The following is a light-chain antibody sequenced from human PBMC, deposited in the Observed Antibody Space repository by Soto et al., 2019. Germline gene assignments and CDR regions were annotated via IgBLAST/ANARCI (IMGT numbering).Light chain of an antibody. Sequence: QSVLTQPPSVSGAPGQRVTISCTGSSSNIGAGKDVHWYQQLPGTAPKFLISGSNHRPSGVPDRFSVSKSGNTAYLTISGLQVEDEAEYFCFSFTTTSTHVFGTGTKVTVL. J-gene: IGLJ1*01. CDR2: GSN. CDR1: SSNIGAGKD. V-gene: IGLV1-40*01. CDR3: FSFTTTSTHV.